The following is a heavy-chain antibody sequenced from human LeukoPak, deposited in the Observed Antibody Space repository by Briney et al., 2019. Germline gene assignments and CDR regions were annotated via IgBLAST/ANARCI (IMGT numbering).Heavy chain of an antibody. CDR1: VGSFRGSY. D-gene: IGHD2-2*01. CDR2: INHSGST. V-gene: IGHV4-34*01. Sequence: PSETLSLTCAVYVGSFRGSYWSWFRNPPGKGLEWFGEINHSGSTNSNPSLKSRVTLSVDTSKNQFSLKLSSVTAADTAVYYCRATRSTTRRGVGYYDMDVWGQGTTVTVSS. CDR3: RATRSTTRRGVGYYDMDV. J-gene: IGHJ6*02.